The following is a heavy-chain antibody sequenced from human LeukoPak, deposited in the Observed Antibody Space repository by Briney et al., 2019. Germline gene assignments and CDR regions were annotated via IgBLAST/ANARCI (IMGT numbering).Heavy chain of an antibody. V-gene: IGHV1-24*01. J-gene: IGHJ4*02. CDR2: FYPEDGET. D-gene: IGHD3-10*01. Sequence: GASVKVSCKVSGYTLTELAMHWVRQAPGKGREWMGGFYPEDGETIYAQKFRGRVTMTENTTTDTAYMELSSLRSEDTAMYYCATEVITMVRVYYFDYWGQGTLVTVSS. CDR3: ATEVITMVRVYYFDY. CDR1: GYTLTELA.